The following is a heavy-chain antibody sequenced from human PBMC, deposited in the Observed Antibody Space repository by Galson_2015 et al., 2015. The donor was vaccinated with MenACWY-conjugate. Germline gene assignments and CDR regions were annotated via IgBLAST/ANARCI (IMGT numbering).Heavy chain of an antibody. Sequence: SETLSLTCTVSGASISSYYWSWIRQPPGRGLEWIGYIYYSGSTNYNPSLKSRVTISVDTAKNQFSLKLNSVTAADTAVYYCASLVGATRAFDIWGQGTMVTVSS. J-gene: IGHJ3*02. CDR2: IYYSGST. V-gene: IGHV4-59*08. D-gene: IGHD1-26*01. CDR3: ASLVGATRAFDI. CDR1: GASISSYY.